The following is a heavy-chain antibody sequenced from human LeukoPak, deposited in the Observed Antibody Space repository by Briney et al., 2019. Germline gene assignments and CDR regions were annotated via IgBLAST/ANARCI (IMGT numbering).Heavy chain of an antibody. CDR1: GFTFSSYD. D-gene: IGHD6-19*01. J-gene: IGHJ4*02. CDR2: ISYDGTNK. V-gene: IGHV3-30*18. CDR3: AEGGQQWLYYFDY. Sequence: GRSLRLSCAASGFTFSSYDIHWVRQAPGKGLEWVAVISYDGTNKYYADSVKGRFTISRDNSKNTLYLQMNSLRAEDTAVYYCAEGGQQWLYYFDYWGQGTLVTVSS.